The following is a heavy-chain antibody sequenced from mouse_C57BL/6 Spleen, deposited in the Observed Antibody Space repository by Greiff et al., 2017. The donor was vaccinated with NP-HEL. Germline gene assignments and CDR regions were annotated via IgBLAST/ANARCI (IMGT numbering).Heavy chain of an antibody. D-gene: IGHD2-4*01. Sequence: VQLQQSGAELVRPGASVTLSCKASGYTFTDYEMHWVKQTPVHGLEWIGAIDPETGGTAYNQKFKGKAILTADKSSSTAYMELRSLTSEDSAVYYCTRISYYDYLWFAYWGQGTLVTVSA. CDR2: IDPETGGT. V-gene: IGHV1-15*01. CDR3: TRISYYDYLWFAY. CDR1: GYTFTDYE. J-gene: IGHJ3*01.